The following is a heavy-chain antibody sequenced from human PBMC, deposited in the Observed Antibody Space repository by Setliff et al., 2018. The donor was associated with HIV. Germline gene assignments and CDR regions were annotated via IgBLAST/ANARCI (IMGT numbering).Heavy chain of an antibody. CDR3: ARGDPAVAYAVDV. CDR1: GGSITGSFY. D-gene: IGHD5-12*01. J-gene: IGHJ6*02. CDR2: IWPSGTS. Sequence: ESLSLTCAVYGGSITGSFYWAWIRQPPGKGLEWIANIYPSGSIWPSGTSNYNPSLKGRVTISLDMSQNQFSLKVNSVTAADTAIYYCARGDPAVAYAVDVWGQGTMVTVSS. V-gene: IGHV4-38-2*01.